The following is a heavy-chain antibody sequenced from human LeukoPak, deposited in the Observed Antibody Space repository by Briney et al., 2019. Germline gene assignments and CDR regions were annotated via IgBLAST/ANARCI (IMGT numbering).Heavy chain of an antibody. V-gene: IGHV3-48*01. D-gene: IGHD3-16*02. CDR3: VRESLYAFDI. Sequence: TGRSLRLSCAASGFMFSGYSMTWVRQAPGEGLEWLSYISSTSNVIHYADSVKGRFTISRDNAKNSLFLQMNSLRVEDTAVYYCVRESLYAFDIWGQGTMVTVSS. CDR2: ISSTSNVI. J-gene: IGHJ3*02. CDR1: GFMFSGYS.